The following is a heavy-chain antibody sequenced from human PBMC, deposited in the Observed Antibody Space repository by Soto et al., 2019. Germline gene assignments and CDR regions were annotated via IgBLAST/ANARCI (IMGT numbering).Heavy chain of an antibody. CDR1: GLTFISYW. Sequence: GGSLRLSCAASGLTFISYWMHWVREVPGKGLVWVSRINSEGTGTIYADSVEGRITTSRDNTKNTLYLQMNSLRAENTAVYYGVRDYDSSGYNSDYWGQGTPVTVSS. D-gene: IGHD3-22*01. CDR2: INSEGTGT. J-gene: IGHJ4*02. V-gene: IGHV3-74*01. CDR3: VRDYDSSGYNSDY.